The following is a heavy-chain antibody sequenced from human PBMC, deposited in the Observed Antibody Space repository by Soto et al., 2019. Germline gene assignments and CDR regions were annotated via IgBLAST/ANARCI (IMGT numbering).Heavy chain of an antibody. CDR1: GFTFSSYG. Sequence: QVQLVESGGGVVQPGRSLRLSCAASGFTFSSYGMHWVRQAPGKGLEWVAVISYDGSNKYYADSVKGRFTISRDNSKNTLYLQMNSLRAEDTAVYYCAKDGYSSSWYPHYYFDYWGQGTLVTVSS. V-gene: IGHV3-30*18. CDR2: ISYDGSNK. J-gene: IGHJ4*02. CDR3: AKDGYSSSWYPHYYFDY. D-gene: IGHD6-13*01.